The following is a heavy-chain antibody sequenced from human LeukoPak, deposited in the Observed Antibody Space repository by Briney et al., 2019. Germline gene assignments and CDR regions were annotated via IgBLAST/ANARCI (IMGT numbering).Heavy chain of an antibody. CDR1: GDSVSSNSAA. D-gene: IGHD4-17*01. J-gene: IGHJ3*02. CDR3: ARGPGLRMGAFDI. V-gene: IGHV6-1*01. CDR2: TYYRSEWYN. Sequence: SQTLSLTCALSGDSVSSNSAAWDWIRQSPSRGLEWLGRTYYRSEWYNDSAVSVKSRITINPDTSTNQFSLQLNSVTLEDTAVYYCARGPGLRMGAFDIWGQGTVVSVSS.